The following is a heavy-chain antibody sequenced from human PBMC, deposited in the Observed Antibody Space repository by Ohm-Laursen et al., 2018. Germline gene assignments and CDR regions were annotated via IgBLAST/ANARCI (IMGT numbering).Heavy chain of an antibody. V-gene: IGHV3-30*18. Sequence: LSLTCAASGFTFSSYGMHWVRQAPGKGLEWVAVISYDGSNKYYADSVKGRFTISRDNSKNTLYLQMNSLRAEDTAVYYCAKDQGDYWGQGTLVTVSS. J-gene: IGHJ4*02. CDR1: GFTFSSYG. CDR2: ISYDGSNK. CDR3: AKDQGDY.